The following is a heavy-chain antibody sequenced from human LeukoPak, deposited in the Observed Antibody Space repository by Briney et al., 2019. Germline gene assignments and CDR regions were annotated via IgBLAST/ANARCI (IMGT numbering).Heavy chain of an antibody. D-gene: IGHD2-21*01. J-gene: IGHJ6*03. V-gene: IGHV3-64*01. CDR1: GFTFSSYA. CDR2: ISSNGGST. CDR3: ARVSAYCGGDCYFPLYMDV. Sequence: GGSLRLSCATSGFTFSSYAMHWVRQAPGKGLEYVSAISSNGGSTYYANSVKGRFTISRDNSKNTLYLQMGSLRAEDMAVYYCARVSAYCGGDCYFPLYMDVWGKGTTVTVSS.